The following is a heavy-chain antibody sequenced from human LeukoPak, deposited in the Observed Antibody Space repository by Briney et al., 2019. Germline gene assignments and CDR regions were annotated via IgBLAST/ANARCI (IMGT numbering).Heavy chain of an antibody. Sequence: SETLSLTCTVSGGSVSSGGYYWSWIRQHPGKGLEWIGYIYYSGSTYYNPSLKSRVTISVDTSKNQFSLKLSSVTAADTAVYYCARDCSGAVSDGMDVWGQGTTVTVSS. V-gene: IGHV4-31*03. CDR1: GGSVSSGGYY. D-gene: IGHD2-15*01. J-gene: IGHJ6*02. CDR3: ARDCSGAVSDGMDV. CDR2: IYYSGST.